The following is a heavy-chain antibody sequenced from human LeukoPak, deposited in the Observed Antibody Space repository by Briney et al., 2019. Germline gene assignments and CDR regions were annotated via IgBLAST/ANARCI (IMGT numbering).Heavy chain of an antibody. J-gene: IGHJ4*01. Sequence: GGSLRLSCAASGFTFNKYAMTWVRQAPGKGLERVSVISANGHNTYYVDSVKGRFTISRDNFKNMMYLQMDSLRVEDTAVYYCTLRTDYWGQGILVSVSS. CDR2: ISANGHNT. V-gene: IGHV3-23*01. CDR3: TLRTDY. CDR1: GFTFNKYA.